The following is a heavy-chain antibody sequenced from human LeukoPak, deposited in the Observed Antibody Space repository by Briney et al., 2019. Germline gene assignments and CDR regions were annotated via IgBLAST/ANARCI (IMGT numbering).Heavy chain of an antibody. CDR1: GFTFSSYG. CDR3: ASSDYGDWGALDY. CDR2: IWYDGSNK. J-gene: IGHJ4*02. Sequence: PGGSLRLSCAASGFTFSSYGMHWVRQAPGKGLEWVAVIWYDGSNKYYADSVKGRFTISRDNSKNTLYLQMNSLRAEDTAVYCCASSDYGDWGALDYWGQGTLVTVSS. D-gene: IGHD4-17*01. V-gene: IGHV3-33*01.